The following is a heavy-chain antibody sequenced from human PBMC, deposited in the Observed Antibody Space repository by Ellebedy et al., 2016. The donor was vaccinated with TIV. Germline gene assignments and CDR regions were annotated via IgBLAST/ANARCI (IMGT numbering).Heavy chain of an antibody. D-gene: IGHD6-19*01. CDR1: GYSFTSYW. V-gene: IGHV5-51*01. J-gene: IGHJ6*02. CDR3: ARQEVAGTPDYYYGMDV. CDR2: IYPGDSDT. Sequence: GESLKISCKGSGYSFTSYWIGWVRQMPGKGLEWMGIIYPGDSDTRYSPSFQGQVTISADKSISTAYLQWSSLKASDTAMYYCARQEVAGTPDYYYGMDVWGQGTTVTVSS.